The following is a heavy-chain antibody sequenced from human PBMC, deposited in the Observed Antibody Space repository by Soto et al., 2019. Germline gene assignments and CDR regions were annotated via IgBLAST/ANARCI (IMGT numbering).Heavy chain of an antibody. CDR3: ARGTIAVAARYFQH. CDR2: IYYSGST. V-gene: IGHV4-59*11. Sequence: SQTMSLTNTVVDGSSSSHYWSCIRQHPGKGLEWIGYIYYSGSTNYNPSLKSRVTISVDTSKNQLSLKVSSVTAADTAVYYCARGTIAVAARYFQHWGQGTLVTVSS. CDR1: DGSSSSHY. D-gene: IGHD6-19*01. J-gene: IGHJ1*01.